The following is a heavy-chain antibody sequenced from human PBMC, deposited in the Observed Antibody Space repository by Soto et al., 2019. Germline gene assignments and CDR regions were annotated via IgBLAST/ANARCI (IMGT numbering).Heavy chain of an antibody. J-gene: IGHJ4*02. Sequence: SETLSLTCAVSGGSISSGGYSWSWIRQPPGKGLEWIGYIYHSGSTYYNPSLKSRVTISVDRSKNQFSLKLSSVTAADTAVYYCARDNGYGYFDYWGQGTLVTVSS. D-gene: IGHD5-18*01. V-gene: IGHV4-30-2*01. CDR1: GGSISSGGYS. CDR3: ARDNGYGYFDY. CDR2: IYHSGST.